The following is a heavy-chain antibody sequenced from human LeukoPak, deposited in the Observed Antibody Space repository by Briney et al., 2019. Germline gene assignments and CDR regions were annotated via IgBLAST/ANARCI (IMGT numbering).Heavy chain of an antibody. Sequence: PSETLSLTSTVSGDSISSYDWSWIRQPPGKGLEWIGYIYYSGSTNYNPSLKSRVTISVDTSKNQFSLKLSSVTAADTAVYYCARQGPDAFFDYWGQGTLVTVSS. V-gene: IGHV4-59*08. CDR2: IYYSGST. CDR1: GDSISSYD. J-gene: IGHJ4*02. CDR3: ARQGPDAFFDY.